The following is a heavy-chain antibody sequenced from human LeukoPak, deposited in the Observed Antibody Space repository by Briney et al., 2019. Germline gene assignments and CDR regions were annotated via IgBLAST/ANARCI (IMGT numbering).Heavy chain of an antibody. Sequence: PPETLSLTCSVSSGSLTSSSYYWGWIRHPPGKGLEWIGIIYYSGGTHHTPSLKSRLTIPVDPSTNQFSQKLSSVTAADTAVYYCARHEAVAARPNWFDPWGQGTLVSVS. CDR3: ARHEAVAARPNWFDP. CDR1: SGSLTSSSYY. CDR2: IYYSGGT. D-gene: IGHD6-6*01. V-gene: IGHV4-39*01. J-gene: IGHJ5*02.